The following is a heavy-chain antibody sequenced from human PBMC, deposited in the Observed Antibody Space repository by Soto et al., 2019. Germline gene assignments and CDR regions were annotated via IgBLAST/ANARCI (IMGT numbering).Heavy chain of an antibody. Sequence: QVQLQESGPGLVKPSQTLSLTCTVSGGSISSGDYYWSWIRKPPGKGLEWIGYIYYSGNTYYSPPLNRRVNISVNTTTNHFSPKLRSVTAAATAVYYGTTQRPDGNRLDPWGQETLATVSS. CDR2: IYYSGNT. CDR3: TTQRPDGNRLDP. CDR1: GGSISSGDYY. V-gene: IGHV4-30-4*01. J-gene: IGHJ5*02. D-gene: IGHD5-18*01.